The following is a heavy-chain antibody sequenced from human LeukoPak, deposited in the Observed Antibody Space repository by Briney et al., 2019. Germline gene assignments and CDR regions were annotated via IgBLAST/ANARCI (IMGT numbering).Heavy chain of an antibody. CDR2: IYSGGST. Sequence: PGGALSLSCAASGFPLNSNYMSWVRQAPGEGLEWGLVIYSGGSTYYADSVKGRFTISRDNSKNTLYLQMNSLRAEDTAVYYCARERRLYYYDSSGFDAFDIWGQGTMVTVSS. CDR3: ARERRLYYYDSSGFDAFDI. D-gene: IGHD3-22*01. J-gene: IGHJ3*02. V-gene: IGHV3-53*01. CDR1: GFPLNSNY.